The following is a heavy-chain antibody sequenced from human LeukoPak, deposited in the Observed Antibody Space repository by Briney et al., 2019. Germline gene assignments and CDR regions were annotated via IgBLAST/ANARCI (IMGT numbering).Heavy chain of an antibody. D-gene: IGHD3-9*01. CDR1: GFTFSSYA. CDR2: INSDGSST. Sequence: GGSLRLSCAASGFTFSSYAMSWVRQAPGKGLVWVSRINSDGSSTSYADSVKGRFTISRDNAKNTLYLQMNSLRAEDTAVYYCARGDYDILTGYYAWGQGTLVTVSS. V-gene: IGHV3-74*01. CDR3: ARGDYDILTGYYA. J-gene: IGHJ5*02.